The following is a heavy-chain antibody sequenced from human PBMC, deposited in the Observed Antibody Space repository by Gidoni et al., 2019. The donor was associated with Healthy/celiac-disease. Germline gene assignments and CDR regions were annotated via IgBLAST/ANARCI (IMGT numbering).Heavy chain of an antibody. CDR1: GFTFSSYA. V-gene: IGHV3-30-3*01. CDR3: ASGYSYGYQVY. CDR2: ISYDGSNK. Sequence: VQLVESGGVVVQPGRSLRLSCAASGFTFSSYAMHWVRQAPGKGLEWVAVISYDGSNKYYADSVKGRFTISRDNSKNTLYLQMNSLRAEDTAVYYCASGYSYGYQVYWGQGTLVTVSS. J-gene: IGHJ4*02. D-gene: IGHD5-18*01.